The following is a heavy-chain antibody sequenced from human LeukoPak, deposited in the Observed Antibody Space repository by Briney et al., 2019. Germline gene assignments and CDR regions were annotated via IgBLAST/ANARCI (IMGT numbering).Heavy chain of an antibody. CDR1: GASVSSHY. J-gene: IGHJ4*02. CDR2: VSYSGGT. V-gene: IGHV4-59*02. CDR3: ARLSTYYDFWSPLDY. Sequence: SETLSLTCTVSGASVSSHYWSWIRQPPGKGLEWIGYVSYSGGTNYNPSLKSRVTISLDTSKDQFSLRLNSVTAADTAVYYCARLSTYYDFWSPLDYWGQGALVTVSS. D-gene: IGHD3-3*01.